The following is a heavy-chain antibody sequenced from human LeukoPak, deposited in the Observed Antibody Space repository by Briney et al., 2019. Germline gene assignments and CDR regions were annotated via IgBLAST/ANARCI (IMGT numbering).Heavy chain of an antibody. CDR3: VKGACSSGCSGNH. CDR1: GIAFSDSA. J-gene: IGHJ5*02. V-gene: IGHV3-23*01. CDR2: ITDSYKT. Sequence: PGGSLRLSCAASGIAFSDSAMYWARQAPGKGLECVSVITDSYKTYYGDSVKGRFTVSRDNSRKTLFLQMNSLRVDDTALYYCVKGACSSGCSGNHWGQGTRVIVSS. D-gene: IGHD6-19*01.